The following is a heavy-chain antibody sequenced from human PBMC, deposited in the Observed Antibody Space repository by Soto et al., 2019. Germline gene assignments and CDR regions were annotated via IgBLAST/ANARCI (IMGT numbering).Heavy chain of an antibody. J-gene: IGHJ5*01. CDR3: GRVVEGATRHTDFDS. D-gene: IGHD2-15*01. V-gene: IGHV4-39*01. CDR2: VYYSGGA. Sequence: SETLSLTCAVSGVSIHNSHSFWAWIRQPPGKGLEFIGSVYYSGGANYNPSLKSRVTISVDTSKNQLSLRVNSVTAADTAVYYCGRVVEGATRHTDFDSWGQGTLVTVPQ. CDR1: GVSIHNSHSF.